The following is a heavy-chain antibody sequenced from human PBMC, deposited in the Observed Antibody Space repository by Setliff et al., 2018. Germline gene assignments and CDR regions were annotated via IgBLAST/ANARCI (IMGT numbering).Heavy chain of an antibody. V-gene: IGHV4-59*01. CDR1: GGSLSTYY. CDR3: ARGGTFRYFDY. D-gene: IGHD5-12*01. CDR2: VYYNGAA. Sequence: SETLSLTCTVSGGSLSTYYWSWIRQSPGRGLEYIGYVYYNGAADYSPSLKSRVTLSVDTSKNQFSLKLTSVTAADTAVYYCARGGTFRYFDYWGQGTQVTVSS. J-gene: IGHJ4*02.